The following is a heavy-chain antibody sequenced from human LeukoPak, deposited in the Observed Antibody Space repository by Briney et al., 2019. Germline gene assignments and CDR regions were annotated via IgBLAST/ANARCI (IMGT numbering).Heavy chain of an antibody. CDR2: ISGSGGST. CDR3: AKDPGLNYYDSSGYIDY. D-gene: IGHD3-22*01. Sequence: GGSLRLSCAASGFTFSSYAMSWVGQAPGKGLEWVSSISGSGGSTYYADSVKGRFTISRDNSKNTLYLQMNSLRAEDTAVYYCAKDPGLNYYDSSGYIDYWGQGTLVTVSS. CDR1: GFTFSSYA. V-gene: IGHV3-23*01. J-gene: IGHJ4*02.